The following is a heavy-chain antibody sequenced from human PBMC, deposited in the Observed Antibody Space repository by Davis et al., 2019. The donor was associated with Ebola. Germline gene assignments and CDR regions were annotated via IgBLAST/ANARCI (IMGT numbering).Heavy chain of an antibody. CDR3: VRDGSTWFGYFQH. CDR1: GFTFSSYA. V-gene: IGHV3-74*01. J-gene: IGHJ1*01. CDR2: ITTDGSTT. Sequence: PGGSLRLSCAASGFTFSSYAMHWVRQAPGKGLEWVSRITTDGSTTTYADSVKGRFTISRDNANNTLYLQMNGLRAEDTAVYYCVRDGSTWFGYFQHWGRGTPVTVSS. D-gene: IGHD3-16*01.